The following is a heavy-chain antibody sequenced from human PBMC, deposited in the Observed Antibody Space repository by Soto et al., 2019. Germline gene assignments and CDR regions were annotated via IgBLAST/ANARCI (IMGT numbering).Heavy chain of an antibody. J-gene: IGHJ4*02. Sequence: VQLVQSGAEVKKPGASVKVSCEAYGYTFRNYGITWVRQAPGQGLEWIGWVSGYNRNTNYAQKFEDRVTMTTDTSTSIAYLELRRLGIDDTAVYYCARERQWDPLPYWGPGTLLVVS. CDR3: ARERQWDPLPY. D-gene: IGHD1-26*01. CDR2: VSGYNRNT. V-gene: IGHV1-18*01. CDR1: GYTFRNYG.